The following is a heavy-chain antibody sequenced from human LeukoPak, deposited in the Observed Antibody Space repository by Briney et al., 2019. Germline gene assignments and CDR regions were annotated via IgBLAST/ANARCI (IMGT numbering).Heavy chain of an antibody. CDR3: ARVLKGYGADY. Sequence: PSETLSLTCTVSGGSISGSSYYWGWIRQPPGKGLEWIGSIYYSGSTYYNPSLKSRVTISVDTSKNQFSLKLNSVTATDTVVYYCARVLKGYGADYWGQGTLVTVSS. V-gene: IGHV4-39*02. CDR2: IYYSGST. CDR1: GGSISGSSYY. J-gene: IGHJ4*02. D-gene: IGHD4-17*01.